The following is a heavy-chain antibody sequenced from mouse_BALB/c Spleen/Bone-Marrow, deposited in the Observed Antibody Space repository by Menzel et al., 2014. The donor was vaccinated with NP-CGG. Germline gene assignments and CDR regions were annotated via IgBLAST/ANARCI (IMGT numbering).Heavy chain of an antibody. CDR3: ARLGYYGSFAY. CDR1: GFDFSRYW. Sequence: DVQLVESGGGLVQPGGSLKLSCAASGFDFSRYWMSWVRQAPGKGLEWIGEINPDSNTINYTPSLKDKFIISRDNAKNTLYLQMSKVRSEDTALYYCARLGYYGSFAYGGQGTLVTVSA. V-gene: IGHV4-1*02. CDR2: INPDSNTI. D-gene: IGHD1-2*01. J-gene: IGHJ3*01.